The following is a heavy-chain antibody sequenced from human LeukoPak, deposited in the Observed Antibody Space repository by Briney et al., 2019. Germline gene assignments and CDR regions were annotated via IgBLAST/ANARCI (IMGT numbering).Heavy chain of an antibody. D-gene: IGHD3-10*01. Sequence: SETLSLTCNVSGGSIRGYYWSWIRQPPGKGLEWIGEINHSGSTNYNPSLKSRVTISVDTSKNQFSLKLSSVTAADTAVYYCARHVGFITMVRGVINNNWFDPWGQGTLVTVSS. CDR2: INHSGST. CDR1: GGSIRGYY. CDR3: ARHVGFITMVRGVINNNWFDP. J-gene: IGHJ5*02. V-gene: IGHV4-34*01.